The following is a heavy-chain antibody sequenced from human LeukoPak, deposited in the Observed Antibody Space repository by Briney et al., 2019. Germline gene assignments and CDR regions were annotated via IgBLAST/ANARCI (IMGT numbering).Heavy chain of an antibody. CDR1: GFTFDDYA. V-gene: IGHV3-43D*03. CDR3: AKSYYGSGGQPSWFDP. Sequence: PGGSLRLSCAASGFTFDDYAMHWVRQAPGKGLEWVSLISWDGGSTYYADSVKGRFTISRDNSKNSLYLQMNSLRTEDTALYYCAKSYYGSGGQPSWFDPWGQGTLVTVSS. CDR2: ISWDGGST. D-gene: IGHD3-10*01. J-gene: IGHJ5*02.